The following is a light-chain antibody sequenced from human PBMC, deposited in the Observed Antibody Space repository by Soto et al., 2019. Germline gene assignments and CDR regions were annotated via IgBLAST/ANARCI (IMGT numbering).Light chain of an antibody. CDR1: FSDVGGYDY. J-gene: IGLJ1*01. Sequence: QSVLTQPASVSGSPGQSIAISCTGTFSDVGGYDYVSWYQQHPDKAPKLLIYEVTKRPSGVSDRFSGSKSGNTASLTISGHQPEDEADYYCSSHTSGSTRVFGSGTKLTVL. V-gene: IGLV2-14*01. CDR3: SSHTSGSTRV. CDR2: EVT.